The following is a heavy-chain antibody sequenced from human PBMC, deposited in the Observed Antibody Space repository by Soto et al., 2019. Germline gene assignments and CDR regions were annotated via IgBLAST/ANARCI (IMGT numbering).Heavy chain of an antibody. CDR1: GFTFSNYG. D-gene: IGHD1-26*01. J-gene: IGHJ6*02. CDR2: ISYEGSNK. V-gene: IGHV3-30*18. Sequence: GGSLRLSCAASGFTFSNYGMHWVRQAPGKGLEWVAVISYEGSNKYYADSVKGRFTISRDNSKNKLYLQMNSLRAEDTAVYYCTKDRGLAESGRWSHYYYGMDVWGQGTTVTVSS. CDR3: TKDRGLAESGRWSHYYYGMDV.